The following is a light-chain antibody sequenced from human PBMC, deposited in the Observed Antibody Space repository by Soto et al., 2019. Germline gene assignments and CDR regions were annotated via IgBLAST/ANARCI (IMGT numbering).Light chain of an antibody. V-gene: IGKV3-15*01. CDR1: QSVSSN. J-gene: IGKJ1*01. CDR3: RQYNNWPPWT. CDR2: GAS. Sequence: EIVMTQSPATVSVSPGERATLSCRASQSVSSNLAWYQQKPGQAPRLLIYGASTRATGTPARFSGSGSGTEFTLTISSLQSEDFAVYYCRQYNNWPPWTFGQGTKVDIK.